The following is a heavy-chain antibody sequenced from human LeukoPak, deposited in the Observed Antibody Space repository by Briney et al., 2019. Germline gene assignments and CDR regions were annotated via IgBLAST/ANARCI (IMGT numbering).Heavy chain of an antibody. CDR3: ATTDYGRSYYYYYMDV. J-gene: IGHJ6*03. D-gene: IGHD4-17*01. CDR2: INAGNGNT. Sequence: ASVKVSCKASGYTFTSYAMHWVRQAPGQRLEWMGWINAGNGNTKYSQKFQGRVTITRDTSASTAYMELSSPRSEDTAVYYCATTDYGRSYYYYYMDVWGKGTTVTVSS. CDR1: GYTFTSYA. V-gene: IGHV1-3*01.